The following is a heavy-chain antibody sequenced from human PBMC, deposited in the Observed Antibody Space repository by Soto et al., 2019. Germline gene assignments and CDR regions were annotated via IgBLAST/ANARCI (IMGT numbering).Heavy chain of an antibody. V-gene: IGHV4-30-4*01. CDR2: IYYSGST. J-gene: IGHJ5*02. CDR1: GGSITYYY. D-gene: IGHD6-13*01. CDR3: ARDQQIRVDP. Sequence: PSETLSLTWTVSGGSITYYYWSWIRQPPGKGLEWIGYIYYSGSTYYNPSLKSRVTISVDTSKNQFSLKLSSVTAADTAVYYCARDQQIRVDPWGQGTLVTVSS.